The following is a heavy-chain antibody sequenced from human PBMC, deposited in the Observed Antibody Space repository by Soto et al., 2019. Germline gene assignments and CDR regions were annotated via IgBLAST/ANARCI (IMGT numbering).Heavy chain of an antibody. Sequence: GGYLRLSCTTSGFAFGNYAINGVRQPPGRGLEWIGFSRTKAYGKITDYAASLKARFSISRDDAKNIAYLQMKNVKVEDTSVYFCTREVDPLMGGFHSWGPGTFLTVST. CDR3: TREVDPLMGGFHS. V-gene: IGHV3-49*04. CDR1: GFAFGNYA. CDR2: SRTKAYGKIT. J-gene: IGHJ4*02. D-gene: IGHD2-15*01.